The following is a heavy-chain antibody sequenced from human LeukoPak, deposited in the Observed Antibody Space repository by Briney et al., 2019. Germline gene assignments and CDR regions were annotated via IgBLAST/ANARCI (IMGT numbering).Heavy chain of an antibody. Sequence: GGSLRLSCAASGFTFSSYWMHWVRQAPGKGLVWVSRINSDGSSTSYADSVKGRFSISRDNAKNSLHLQMNSLRAEDTAVYYCARDHTVDGLVFDYWGQGILVTVSS. V-gene: IGHV3-74*01. CDR1: GFTFSSYW. D-gene: IGHD6-19*01. J-gene: IGHJ4*02. CDR3: ARDHTVDGLVFDY. CDR2: INSDGSST.